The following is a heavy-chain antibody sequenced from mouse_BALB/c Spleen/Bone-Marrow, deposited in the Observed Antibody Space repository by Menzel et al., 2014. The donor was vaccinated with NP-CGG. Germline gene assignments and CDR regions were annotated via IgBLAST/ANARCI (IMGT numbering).Heavy chain of an antibody. D-gene: IGHD2-14*01. V-gene: IGHV1-69*01. CDR3: ARSDYRFDPLPY. CDR2: IDTSDSYT. J-gene: IGHJ3*01. CDR1: GHTFTDYW. Sequence: QVQLQQSGAELVMPGASVKMSCKASGHTFTDYWMHWVKQRPGQGLEWIGAIDTSDSYTSYNQKFKGKATLTVDESSSTAYMQLSSLTSKDSAVYYCARSDYRFDPLPYWGQGTLVTVSA.